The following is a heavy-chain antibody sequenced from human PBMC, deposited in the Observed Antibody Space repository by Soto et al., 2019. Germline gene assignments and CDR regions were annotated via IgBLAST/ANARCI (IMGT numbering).Heavy chain of an antibody. J-gene: IGHJ3*01. CDR2: ISGDGSST. V-gene: IGHV3-74*01. CDR1: EFTLRSYW. Sequence: GGSLRLSWAASEFTLRSYWMHWVRQSPGKGLVWVSRISGDGSSTNYADSVKGRFTIYRDNAKNTVYLQIDSLRAEDTAVYYCARSLPGTYGAFDLWGQGTMVTV. CDR3: ARSLPGTYGAFDL. D-gene: IGHD1-7*01.